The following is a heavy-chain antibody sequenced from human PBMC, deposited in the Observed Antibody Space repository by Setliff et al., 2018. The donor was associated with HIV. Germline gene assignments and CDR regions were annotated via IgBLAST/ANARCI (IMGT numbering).Heavy chain of an antibody. CDR3: ARDHQTMLWLDY. V-gene: IGHV1-69*10. Sequence: SVKVSCKSSGDTFSTYVFTWVRQAPGQGLEWMGGVTPILHTTNYAQKFQGRVTITADISTRTVYMELSSLTSEDTATYYCARDHQTMLWLDYWGQGTLVTVSS. CDR1: GDTFSTYV. CDR2: VTPILHTT. D-gene: IGHD2-21*01. J-gene: IGHJ4*02.